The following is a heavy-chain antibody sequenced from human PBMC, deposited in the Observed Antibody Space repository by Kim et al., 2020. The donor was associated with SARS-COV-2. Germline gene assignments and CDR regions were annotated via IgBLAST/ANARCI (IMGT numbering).Heavy chain of an antibody. CDR3: ARPRYSSSSFFDP. D-gene: IGHD6-6*01. Sequence: YAQRTQGRVTMTTATSTSTAYMELRSLRSDDTAVYYCARPRYSSSSFFDPWGQGTLVTVSS. V-gene: IGHV1-18*01. J-gene: IGHJ5*02.